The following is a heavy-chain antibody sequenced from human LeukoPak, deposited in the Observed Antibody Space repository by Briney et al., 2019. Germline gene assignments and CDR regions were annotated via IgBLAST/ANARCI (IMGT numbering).Heavy chain of an antibody. J-gene: IGHJ3*02. CDR1: GYSISSGFY. D-gene: IGHD3-22*01. Sequence: PSETLSLTCSVSGYSISSGFYWGWIRQPPGKGLEWIGSIFHSGSTYYNPSLKSRVTISVDTPKNQFSLKLSSVTAADTAVYYCARANYYDSSGYSRGAFDIWGQGTMVTVSS. V-gene: IGHV4-38-2*02. CDR3: ARANYYDSSGYSRGAFDI. CDR2: IFHSGST.